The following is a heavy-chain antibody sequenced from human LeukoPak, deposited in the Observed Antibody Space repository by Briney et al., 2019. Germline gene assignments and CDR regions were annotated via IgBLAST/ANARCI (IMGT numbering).Heavy chain of an antibody. CDR3: ARESSGTYYLKQ. CDR1: GFTFSYSY. V-gene: IGHV3-11*05. Sequence: GGSLRLSCAASGFTFSYSYMNWIRQAPGNGPEWVSSISSRGDSTNYADSVKGRFTISRDNAKNSLYLQMNSLRAEDTAVYYCARESSGTYYLKQWGQGTLVTVHS. CDR2: ISSRGDST. D-gene: IGHD1-26*01. J-gene: IGHJ4*02.